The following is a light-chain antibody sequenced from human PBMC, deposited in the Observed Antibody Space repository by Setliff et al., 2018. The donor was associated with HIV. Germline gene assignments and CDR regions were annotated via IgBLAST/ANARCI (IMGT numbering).Light chain of an antibody. V-gene: IGLV2-23*02. CDR1: SSDIGTYKL. CDR2: EVT. Sequence: SVLAQPASVSGSPGQSTSISCTGTSSDIGTYKLVSWYQQHPGKAPRLMIYEVTKRPSGVSNRFSGSKSGNTASLTISGLQSEDDADYYCCSYAGSNTFVFGTGTKVTV. CDR3: CSYAGSNTFV. J-gene: IGLJ1*01.